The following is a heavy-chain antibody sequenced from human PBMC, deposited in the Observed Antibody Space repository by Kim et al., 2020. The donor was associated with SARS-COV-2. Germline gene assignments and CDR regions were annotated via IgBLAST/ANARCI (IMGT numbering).Heavy chain of an antibody. V-gene: IGHV3-13*01. D-gene: IGHD3-10*01. CDR3: ARGGYYGSGSYYKN. J-gene: IGHJ4*02. Sequence: PGAVKGRITIPRENAKNPLYLQMNSLRAGDTAVYYCARGGYYGSGSYYKNWGQGTLVTVSS.